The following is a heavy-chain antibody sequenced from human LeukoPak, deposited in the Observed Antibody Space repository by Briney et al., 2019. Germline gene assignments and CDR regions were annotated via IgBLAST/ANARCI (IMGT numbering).Heavy chain of an antibody. CDR2: IYYSGST. J-gene: IGHJ4*02. CDR3: ARRDYGGRFDY. D-gene: IGHD4-23*01. V-gene: IGHV4-59*08. Sequence: SETLSLTCTVSGGSISSYYWSWIRQPAGKGLEWIGYIYYSGSTNYNPSLKSRVTISVDTSKNQFSLKLSSVTAADTAVYYCARRDYGGRFDYWGQGTLVTVSS. CDR1: GGSISSYY.